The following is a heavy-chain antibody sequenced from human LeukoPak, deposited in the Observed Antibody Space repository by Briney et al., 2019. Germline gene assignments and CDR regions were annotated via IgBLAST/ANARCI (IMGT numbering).Heavy chain of an antibody. J-gene: IGHJ3*02. CDR3: AGAVAGTFDAFDI. Sequence: GGSLRLSCAASGFTFSSYAMSWVRQAPGKGLEWVSSISSSSSYIYYADSVKGRFTISRDNAKNSLYLQMNSLRAEDTAVYYCAGAVAGTFDAFDIWGQGTMVTVSS. V-gene: IGHV3-21*01. D-gene: IGHD6-19*01. CDR2: ISSSSSYI. CDR1: GFTFSSYA.